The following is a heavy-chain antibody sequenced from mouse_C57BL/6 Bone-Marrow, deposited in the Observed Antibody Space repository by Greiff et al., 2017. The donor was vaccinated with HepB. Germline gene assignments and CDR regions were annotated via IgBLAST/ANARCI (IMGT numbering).Heavy chain of an antibody. CDR3: ARDGRCIPYYFDY. CDR2: IDPSDSYT. J-gene: IGHJ2*01. Sequence: QVQLQQPGAELVKPGASVKLSCKASGYTFTSYWMQWVKQRPGQGLEWIGEIDPSDSYTNYNQKFKGKATLTVDTSSSTAYMQLSSLTSEDSAVYYCARDGRCIPYYFDYWGQGTTLTVSS. CDR1: GYTFTSYW. V-gene: IGHV1-50*01. D-gene: IGHD5-1-1*01.